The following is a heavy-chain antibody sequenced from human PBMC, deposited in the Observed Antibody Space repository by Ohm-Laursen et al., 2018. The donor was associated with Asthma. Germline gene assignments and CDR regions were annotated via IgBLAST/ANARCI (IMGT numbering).Heavy chain of an antibody. D-gene: IGHD6-19*01. CDR3: AKDGYSSGKNWFDP. Sequence: SLRLSCAASGFTFSSYGMHWVRQAPGKGLEWVAVISYDGSNKYYADSVKGRFTISRDNSKNTLYLQMNSLRAEDTAVYYCAKDGYSSGKNWFDPWGQGTLVTVSS. CDR1: GFTFSSYG. CDR2: ISYDGSNK. J-gene: IGHJ5*02. V-gene: IGHV3-30*18.